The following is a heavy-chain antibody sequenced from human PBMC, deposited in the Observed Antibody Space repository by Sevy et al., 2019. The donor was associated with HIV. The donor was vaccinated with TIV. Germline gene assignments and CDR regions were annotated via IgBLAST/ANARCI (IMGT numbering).Heavy chain of an antibody. CDR1: GFTFSNYA. CDR2: ISYDGSNK. V-gene: IGHV3-30*04. CDR3: AKDNRGLLITTIDY. Sequence: GGSLRLSCSASGFTFSNYAMHWVRQAPGKGLEWVGFISYDGSNKYYADSVKGQITDSKDNANNTLNLQMNSLGAEDSAVYYCAKDNRGLLITTIDYWGQGTLVTVSS. J-gene: IGHJ4*02. D-gene: IGHD3-22*01.